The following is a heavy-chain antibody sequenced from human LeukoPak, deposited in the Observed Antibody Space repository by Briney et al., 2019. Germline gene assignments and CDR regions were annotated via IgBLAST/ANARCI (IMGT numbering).Heavy chain of an antibody. Sequence: GGSLRLSCAASGFTFSSYGMSWVRQAPGKGVEWVSAISGSGGSTYYADSVKGRFTISRDNSKNTLYLQMNSLRAEDTAVYYCAKMQIVVVVASLDYWGQGTLVTVSS. CDR3: AKMQIVVVVASLDY. V-gene: IGHV3-23*01. D-gene: IGHD2-15*01. CDR2: ISGSGGST. CDR1: GFTFSSYG. J-gene: IGHJ4*02.